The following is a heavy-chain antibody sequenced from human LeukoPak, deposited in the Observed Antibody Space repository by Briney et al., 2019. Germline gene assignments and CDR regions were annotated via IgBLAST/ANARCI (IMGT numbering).Heavy chain of an antibody. V-gene: IGHV4-61*02. CDR1: GGSISSGSYY. CDR3: ARIAHSGSYLKRAFDS. D-gene: IGHD1-26*01. CDR2: IYTSGST. Sequence: PSETLSLTCTVSGGSISSGSYYWSWIRQPAGKGLEWIGRIYTSGSTNYNPSLKSRGTISVDTSKNQFSLKLSSVTAADTAVYYCARIAHSGSYLKRAFDSWGQGTMVTVYS. J-gene: IGHJ3*02.